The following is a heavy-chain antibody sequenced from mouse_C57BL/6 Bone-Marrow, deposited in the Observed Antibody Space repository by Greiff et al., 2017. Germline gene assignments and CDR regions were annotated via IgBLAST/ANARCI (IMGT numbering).Heavy chain of an antibody. J-gene: IGHJ2*01. V-gene: IGHV5-6*01. D-gene: IGHD3-3*01. CDR3: ARPGRGFDY. CDR1: GFTFSSYG. Sequence: DVHLVESGGDLVKPGGSLKLSCAASGFTFSSYGMSWVRQTPDKRLAWVATISSGGSYTYYPDSVKGRFTISRENAKKTLYLQMSSLKSEDTAMYYCARPGRGFDYWGQGTTLTVSS. CDR2: ISSGGSYT.